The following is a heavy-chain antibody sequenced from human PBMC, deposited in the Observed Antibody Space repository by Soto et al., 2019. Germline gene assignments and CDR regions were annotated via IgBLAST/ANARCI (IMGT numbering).Heavy chain of an antibody. D-gene: IGHD6-19*01. CDR2: IWYDGSNK. CDR3: ARSAAVAGLDY. CDR1: GFTFSSYG. V-gene: IGHV3-33*01. Sequence: GGSLRLSCAASGFTFSSYGMHWVRQAPGKGLEWVAVIWYDGSNKYYADSVKGRFTISRDNSKNTLYLQMNSLRAEDTAVYYCARSAAVAGLDYWGPGTLVTVFS. J-gene: IGHJ4*02.